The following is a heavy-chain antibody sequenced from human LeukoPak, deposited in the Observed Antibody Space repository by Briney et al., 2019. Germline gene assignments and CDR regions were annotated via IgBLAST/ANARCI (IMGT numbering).Heavy chain of an antibody. Sequence: TSETLSLTCAVYGGSFSGYYWSWIRQPPGKGLEWIGEINHSGSTNYNPSLKSRVTISVDTSKNQFSLKLSSVTAADTAVYYCARVNPTTYYDFWSGSEGLSWFDPWGQGTLVTVSS. V-gene: IGHV4-34*01. J-gene: IGHJ5*02. CDR1: GGSFSGYY. CDR3: ARVNPTTYYDFWSGSEGLSWFDP. CDR2: INHSGST. D-gene: IGHD3-3*01.